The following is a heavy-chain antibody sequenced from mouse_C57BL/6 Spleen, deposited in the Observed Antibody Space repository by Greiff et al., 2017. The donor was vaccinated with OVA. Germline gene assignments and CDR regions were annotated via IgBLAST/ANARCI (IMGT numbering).Heavy chain of an antibody. J-gene: IGHJ2*01. CDR2: IYPGSGST. D-gene: IGHD3-3*01. CDR3: ARSPPNYLGNYFDY. Sequence: QVQLQQPGAELVKPGASVKMSCKASGYTFTSYWITWVKQRPGQGLEWIGDIYPGSGSTNYNEKFKSKATLTVDTSSSTAYMQLSSLTSEDSAVYDCARSPPNYLGNYFDYWGQGTTLTVSS. V-gene: IGHV1-55*01. CDR1: GYTFTSYW.